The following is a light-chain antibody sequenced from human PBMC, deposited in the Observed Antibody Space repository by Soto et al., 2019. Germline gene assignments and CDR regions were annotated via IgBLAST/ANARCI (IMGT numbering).Light chain of an antibody. CDR3: QQYGTSALI. J-gene: IGKJ5*01. V-gene: IGKV3-20*01. CDR1: QSVGNSS. CDR2: DTS. Sequence: EVVLTQSPGTLSLSPGGRATLSCRASQSVGNSSLAWYQQRPGQPPRLLIYDTSRRATGIPDRFSGSVSGTDFTLSISRVQPEDFAVFYCQQYGTSALIFGQGTRLEIK.